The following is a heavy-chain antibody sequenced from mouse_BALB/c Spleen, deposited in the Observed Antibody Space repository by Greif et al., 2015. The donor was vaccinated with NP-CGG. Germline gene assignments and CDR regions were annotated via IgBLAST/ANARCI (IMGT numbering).Heavy chain of an antibody. Sequence: VQLQQSGAELVKPGTSVKLSCKASGYNFTSYWINWVKLRPGQGLEWIGDIYPGSGSTNYNEKFKSKATLTVDTSSSTAYMQLSSLASEDSALYYCARRRYGNWFYAMDYWGQGTSVTVSS. CDR2: IYPGSGST. CDR3: ARRRYGNWFYAMDY. V-gene: IGHV1-55*01. CDR1: GYNFTSYW. J-gene: IGHJ4*01. D-gene: IGHD2-10*02.